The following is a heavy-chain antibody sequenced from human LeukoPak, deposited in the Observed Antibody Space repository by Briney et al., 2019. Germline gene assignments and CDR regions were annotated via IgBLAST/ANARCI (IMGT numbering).Heavy chain of an antibody. Sequence: GGSLRLSCTASGFIFSQYGMSWVRQGPGKGLEWVSTVSGSAVRTHYADSLKGRFTISRDNSKNTLYLQMNSLRADDTAVYYCARDGKSSGWYYWGQGTLATVSS. V-gene: IGHV3-23*01. D-gene: IGHD6-19*01. CDR1: GFIFSQYG. CDR2: VSGSAVRT. CDR3: ARDGKSSGWYY. J-gene: IGHJ4*02.